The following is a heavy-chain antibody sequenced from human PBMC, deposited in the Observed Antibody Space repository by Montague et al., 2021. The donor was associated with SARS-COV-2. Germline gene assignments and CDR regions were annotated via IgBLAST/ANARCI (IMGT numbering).Heavy chain of an antibody. CDR2: IYYSRST. V-gene: IGHV4-59*01. D-gene: IGHD5-24*01. CDR3: ARGGILSANSGYIYHWMDV. Sequence: SETLSLTCTVSGGSIRNYYWTWIRQSPGKGLEWIGFIYYSRSTNSNPSLKSRVTISVDTSKNQFSLNLTSVTAADTAVYYCARGGILSANSGYIYHWMDVWGQGTPVTVSS. CDR1: GGSIRNYY. J-gene: IGHJ6*02.